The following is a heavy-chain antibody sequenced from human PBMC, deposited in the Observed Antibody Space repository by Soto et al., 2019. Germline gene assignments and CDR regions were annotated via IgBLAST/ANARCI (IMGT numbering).Heavy chain of an antibody. D-gene: IGHD2-21*02. CDR2: IYHSGST. Sequence: KPSETLSLTCAVSGGSISSGGYSWSWIRQPPGKGLEWIGYIYHSGSTYYNPSLKSRVTISVDRSKNQFSLKLSSVTAADTAVYYCARDCGGDCYSGYFDLWGRGTLVTVSS. V-gene: IGHV4-30-2*01. CDR3: ARDCGGDCYSGYFDL. J-gene: IGHJ2*01. CDR1: GGSISSGGYS.